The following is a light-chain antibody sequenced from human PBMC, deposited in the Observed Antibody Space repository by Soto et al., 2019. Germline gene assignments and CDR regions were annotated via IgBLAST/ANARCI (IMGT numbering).Light chain of an antibody. CDR3: QQLSRYPLT. CDR2: SAS. J-gene: IGKJ4*01. Sequence: VHLTQSPSVLSASVGHTVTITCRASQALSNYLAWYQQKPGKAPDVMIYSASTLQSGVPSRFSGSLSETEFSLTIRALQTEDFATYYCQQLSRYPLTFGGGTKVDIK. V-gene: IGKV1-9*01. CDR1: QALSNY.